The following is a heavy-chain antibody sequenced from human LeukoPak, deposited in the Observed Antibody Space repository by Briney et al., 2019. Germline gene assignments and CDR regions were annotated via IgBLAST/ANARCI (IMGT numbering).Heavy chain of an antibody. Sequence: PSETLSLTCTVSGGSISSSSYYWGWIRQPPGKGLEWIGSIYYSGSTYYNPSLKSRATISVDTSKNQFSLKLSSVTAADTAVYYCARFVANYYDSSGRTNWFDPWGQGTLVTVSS. D-gene: IGHD3-22*01. CDR1: GGSISSSSYY. CDR2: IYYSGST. CDR3: ARFVANYYDSSGRTNWFDP. J-gene: IGHJ5*02. V-gene: IGHV4-39*01.